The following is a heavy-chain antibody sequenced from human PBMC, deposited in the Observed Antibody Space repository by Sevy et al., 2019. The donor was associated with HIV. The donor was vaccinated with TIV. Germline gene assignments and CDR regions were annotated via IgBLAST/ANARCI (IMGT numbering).Heavy chain of an antibody. CDR2: IYYSGST. D-gene: IGHD3-3*02. Sequence: SETLSLTCTVSGGSISSYYWSWIRQPPGKGLEWIGYIYYSGSTNYNPSLKSRVTISVDTSKNQFSLKLSSVTAADTAVYYCARGVAFSYYFDYWGQGTLVTVSS. CDR1: GGSISSYY. CDR3: ARGVAFSYYFDY. J-gene: IGHJ4*02. V-gene: IGHV4-59*01.